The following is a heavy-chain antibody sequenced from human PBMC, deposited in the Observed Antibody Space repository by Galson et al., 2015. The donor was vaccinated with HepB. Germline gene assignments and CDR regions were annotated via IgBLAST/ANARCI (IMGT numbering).Heavy chain of an antibody. J-gene: IGHJ4*02. CDR1: GGTFSRYA. CDR2: IIPILGIA. D-gene: IGHD1-7*01. CDR3: ARGDWNYDY. V-gene: IGHV1-69*04. Sequence: SVKVSCKASGGTFSRYAISWVRQAPGQGLEWMGRIIPILGIANYAQKFQGRVTITADKSTSTAYMELSSLRSEDTAVYYCARGDWNYDYWGQGTLVTVSS.